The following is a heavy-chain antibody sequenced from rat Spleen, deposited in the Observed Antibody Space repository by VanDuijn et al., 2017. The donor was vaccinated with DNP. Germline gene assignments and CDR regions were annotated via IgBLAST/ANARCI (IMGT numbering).Heavy chain of an antibody. CDR3: TRSPFTTEGIVDFDY. CDR1: GFTFSNYY. CDR2: ITNSGGST. Sequence: EVQLVESGGGLVQPGRSLKLSCAASGFTFSNYYMAWVRQAPTKGLEWVASITNSGGSTYYRDSVKGRFTISRDNAKSTLYLQMDSLRSEDTATYYCTRSPFTTEGIVDFDYWGQGVMVTVSS. V-gene: IGHV5S23*01. D-gene: IGHD1-11*01. J-gene: IGHJ2*01.